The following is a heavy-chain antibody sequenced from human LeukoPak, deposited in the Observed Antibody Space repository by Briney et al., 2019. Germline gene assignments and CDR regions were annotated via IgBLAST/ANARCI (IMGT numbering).Heavy chain of an antibody. CDR2: ISYDGRNK. D-gene: IGHD2-2*01. J-gene: IGHJ4*02. V-gene: IGHV3-30*18. CDR3: AKGPLRGTAAAIDY. Sequence: GGSLRLSCAASGFTFNNYGMHWVRQAPGKGLEWVAVISYDGRNKHYPDSVKGRFAISRDISTDTLWLQMDSLRTEDTAVYYCAKGPLRGTAAAIDYWGQGTLVTVSS. CDR1: GFTFNNYG.